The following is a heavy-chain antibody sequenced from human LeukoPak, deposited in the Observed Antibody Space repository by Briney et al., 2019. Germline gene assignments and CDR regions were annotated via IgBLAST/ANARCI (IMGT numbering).Heavy chain of an antibody. D-gene: IGHD2-15*01. Sequence: GESLKISCKGSGYSFSNYWIGWVRHMPGKGLEWMGMIYPGDSDIRYSPSFQGQVTISADKSISTAYLQWSSLKASDTAMYYCARQEYCSGGSCYTWFDPWGQGTLVTVSS. V-gene: IGHV5-51*01. J-gene: IGHJ5*02. CDR3: ARQEYCSGGSCYTWFDP. CDR2: IYPGDSDI. CDR1: GYSFSNYW.